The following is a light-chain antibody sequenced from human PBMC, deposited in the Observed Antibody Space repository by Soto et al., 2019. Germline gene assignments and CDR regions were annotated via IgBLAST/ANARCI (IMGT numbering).Light chain of an antibody. V-gene: IGKV3D-11*01. Sequence: EIVLTQSPATLSLSPGERATLSCRASQGVSSYLAWYQQKPGQAPRLLIYDASNRATGIPARFSGSGSGTDFTLTISSLEPEDFAVYYSQQRSNWHFGGGTKVEIK. CDR1: QGVSSY. CDR2: DAS. J-gene: IGKJ4*01. CDR3: QQRSNWH.